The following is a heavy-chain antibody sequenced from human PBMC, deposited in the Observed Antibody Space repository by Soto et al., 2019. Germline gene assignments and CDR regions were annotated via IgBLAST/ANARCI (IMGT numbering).Heavy chain of an antibody. CDR1: GFTFSSYA. Sequence: QVQLVESGGGVVQPGRSLRLSCAASGFTFSSYAMHWVRQAPGKGLEWVAVISYDGSNKYYADSVKGRFTISRDNSKNTLYLQMNSLRAEDTAVYYCARDLKRNSYGFCLDYWGQGTLVTVSS. CDR2: ISYDGSNK. V-gene: IGHV3-30-3*01. J-gene: IGHJ4*02. D-gene: IGHD5-18*01. CDR3: ARDLKRNSYGFCLDY.